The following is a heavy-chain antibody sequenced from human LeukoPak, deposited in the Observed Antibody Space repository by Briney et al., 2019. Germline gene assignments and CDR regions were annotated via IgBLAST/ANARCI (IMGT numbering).Heavy chain of an antibody. CDR3: ASLPLTYYYDSSGYYIDY. D-gene: IGHD3-22*01. CDR1: GGSISSGSYY. CDR2: MYSSGST. Sequence: SETLSLTCTVSGGSISSGSYYWSWIRQPAGKGLEWIGRMYSSGSTNYNPSLKSRVTISVDTSKNQFSLKLSSVTAADTAVYYCASLPLTYYYDSSGYYIDYWGQGTLVTVSS. V-gene: IGHV4-61*02. J-gene: IGHJ4*02.